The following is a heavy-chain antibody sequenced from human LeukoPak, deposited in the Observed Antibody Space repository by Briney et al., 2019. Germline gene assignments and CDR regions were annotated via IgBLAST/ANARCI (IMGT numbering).Heavy chain of an antibody. D-gene: IGHD6-13*01. CDR3: ARDSSSWYVSEH. CDR2: INWNGGSI. CDR1: GFTFDDYG. Sequence: EGSLRLSCAASGFTFDDYGMSWVRQAPGKGLEWVSGINWNGGSIGYADSVKGRFTISRDNAKNSLYLQMNSLRAEDTALYYCARDSSSWYVSEHWGQGTLVTVSS. V-gene: IGHV3-20*04. J-gene: IGHJ1*01.